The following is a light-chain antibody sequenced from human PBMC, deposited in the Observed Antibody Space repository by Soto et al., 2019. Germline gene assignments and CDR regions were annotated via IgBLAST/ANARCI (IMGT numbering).Light chain of an antibody. Sequence: EIVLTQSPGTLSLSPGERATLSCRASQSVSRSDLAWYQQKPGQAPRLLIYGASSRATGIPDRFSGSGSGTDFTLTISRLEPEDFAVYYCQQYGSSVTFGQGTKVDIK. CDR1: QSVSRSD. V-gene: IGKV3-20*01. CDR3: QQYGSSVT. J-gene: IGKJ1*01. CDR2: GAS.